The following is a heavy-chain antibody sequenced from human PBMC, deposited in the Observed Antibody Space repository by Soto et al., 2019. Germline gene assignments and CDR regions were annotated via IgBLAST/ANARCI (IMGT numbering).Heavy chain of an antibody. J-gene: IGHJ6*03. CDR1: GGSFSGYY. CDR2: INHSGST. D-gene: IGHD3-3*01. CDR3: ARKGGYDFWSGYYQDYYYYMDV. Sequence: SETLSLTCAVYGGSFSGYYWSWIRQPPGKGLEWIGEINHSGSTNYNPSLKSRVTISVDTSKNQFSLKLSSVTAADTAVYYCARKGGYDFWSGYYQDYYYYMDVWGKGTTVTVSS. V-gene: IGHV4-34*01.